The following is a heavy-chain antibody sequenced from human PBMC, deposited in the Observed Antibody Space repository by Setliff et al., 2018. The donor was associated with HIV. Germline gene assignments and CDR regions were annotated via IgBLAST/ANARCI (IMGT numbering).Heavy chain of an antibody. CDR3: ASDSPAARFEELEDHYYYFMDV. CDR2: IIPIFGTA. D-gene: IGHD3-10*01. CDR1: GGFFTSA. V-gene: IGHV1-69*13. Sequence: SVKVSCKASGGFFTSAFSWVRQVPGQGLEWMGGIIPIFGTANYAQNFGGRVTITADQSTTTSYLQLNSLRFEDTAIYYCASDSPAARFEELEDHYYYFMDVWGKGTTVTVSS. J-gene: IGHJ6*03.